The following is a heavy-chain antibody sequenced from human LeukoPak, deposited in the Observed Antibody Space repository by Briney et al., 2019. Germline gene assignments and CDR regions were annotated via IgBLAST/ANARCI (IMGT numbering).Heavy chain of an antibody. CDR1: GGSISSSSYY. J-gene: IGHJ6*03. Sequence: PSETLFLTCTVSGGSISSSSYYWDWVRQPPGKGLEWIGNVYYGGNTFYNSSLESRVTISVDMSKNQFSLKLSSLTAADTAVYYCARQRADYFYHYLDVWGKGTSVTVSS. CDR3: ARQRADYFYHYLDV. CDR2: VYYGGNT. V-gene: IGHV4-39*01.